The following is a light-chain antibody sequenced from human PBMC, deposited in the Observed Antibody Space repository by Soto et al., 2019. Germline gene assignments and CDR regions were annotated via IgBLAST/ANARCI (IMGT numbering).Light chain of an antibody. CDR3: QQYGSYPRT. Sequence: EIVLTQSPGTLSLSPGERATLSCRASQSVSSNFLAWYQQKPGQAPRLLIYGASNRATGIPDKFNGSGSGKDFTLTISRLEPEDFAMYYCQQYGSYPRTLGQGTKVDIK. CDR1: QSVSSNF. CDR2: GAS. J-gene: IGKJ1*01. V-gene: IGKV3-20*01.